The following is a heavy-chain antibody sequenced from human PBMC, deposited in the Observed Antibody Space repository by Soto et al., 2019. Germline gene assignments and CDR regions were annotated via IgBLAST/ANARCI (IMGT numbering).Heavy chain of an antibody. CDR1: VFPFSDYY. J-gene: IGHJ5*02. D-gene: IGHD3-9*01. CDR3: AREGATMDWLRNWFDP. Sequence: PGGSLRLSCAASVFPFSDYYMSWIRQAPGKGLEWVSYISSSGSTIYYADSVKGRFTISRDNAKNSLYLQMNSLRAEDTAVYYCAREGATMDWLRNWFDPWGQGTLVTVSS. CDR2: ISSSGSTI. V-gene: IGHV3-11*01.